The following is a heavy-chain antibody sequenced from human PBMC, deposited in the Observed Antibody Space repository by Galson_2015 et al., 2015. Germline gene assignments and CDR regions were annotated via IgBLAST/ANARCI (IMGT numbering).Heavy chain of an antibody. V-gene: IGHV3-30-3*01. CDR1: GFTFSSYA. CDR3: ARDVDYGERLGAFDI. Sequence: SLRLSCAASGFTFSSYAMHWVRQAPGKGLEWVAVISYDGSNKYYADSVKGRFTISRDNSKNTLYLQMNSLRAEDTAVYYCARDVDYGERLGAFDIWGQGTMVTVSS. D-gene: IGHD4-17*01. CDR2: ISYDGSNK. J-gene: IGHJ3*02.